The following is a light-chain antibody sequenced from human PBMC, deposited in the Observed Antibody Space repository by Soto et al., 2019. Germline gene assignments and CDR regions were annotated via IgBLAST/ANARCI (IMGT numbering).Light chain of an antibody. CDR2: DAS. Sequence: DIQMTQSPSTLSASVGDRVTITCRASQSISNWLAWYQQRPGKAPKLLIYDASTLESGVPSRFSGSGSGTEFTLTISSLQPDDFATXXXXXXXXXXQXFXXGTKVDIK. CDR3: XXXXXXXQX. V-gene: IGKV1-5*01. J-gene: IGKJ1*01. CDR1: QSISNW.